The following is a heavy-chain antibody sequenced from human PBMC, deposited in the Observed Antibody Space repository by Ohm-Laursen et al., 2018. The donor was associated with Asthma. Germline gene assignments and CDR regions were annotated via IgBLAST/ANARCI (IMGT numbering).Heavy chain of an antibody. V-gene: IGHV3-53*01. J-gene: IGHJ3*02. CDR1: GFTVSSIY. CDR2: IYSGGTT. D-gene: IGHD3-22*01. Sequence: SLRLSCAASGFTVSSIYMSWVRQAPGKGLEWVSVIYSGGTTDYADSVKGRFTISRDNSKNTLYLQMNSLRAEDTAVYFCARDLSGYYAFDIWGQGTMVTVSS. CDR3: ARDLSGYYAFDI.